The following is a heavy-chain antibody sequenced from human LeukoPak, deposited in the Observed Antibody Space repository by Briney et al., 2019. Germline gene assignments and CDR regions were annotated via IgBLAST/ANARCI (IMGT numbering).Heavy chain of an antibody. CDR3: ARGRGYSSSWPYDY. CDR2: INHSGST. Sequence: SETLSLTCAVYGVSFSGYYWSWIRKPLGKGLEWIGEINHSGSTNYNPSLKSRVTISVDTSKNQFSLKLSSVTAADTAVYYCARGRGYSSSWPYDYWGQGTLVTVSS. CDR1: GVSFSGYY. J-gene: IGHJ4*02. V-gene: IGHV4-34*01. D-gene: IGHD6-13*01.